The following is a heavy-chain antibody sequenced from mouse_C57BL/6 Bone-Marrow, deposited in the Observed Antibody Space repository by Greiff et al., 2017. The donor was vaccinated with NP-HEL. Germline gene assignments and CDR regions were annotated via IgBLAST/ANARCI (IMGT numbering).Heavy chain of an antibody. D-gene: IGHD1-1*01. CDR1: GFNIKDYY. CDR3: TSYYYGSSVYYAMDY. J-gene: IGHJ4*01. V-gene: IGHV14-1*01. Sequence: VQLKESGAELVRPGASVKLSCTASGFNIKDYYMHWVKQRPEQGLEWIGRIDPEDGDTEYAPKFQGKATMTADTSSNTAYLQLSSLTSEDTAVYYCTSYYYGSSVYYAMDYWGQGTSVTVSS. CDR2: IDPEDGDT.